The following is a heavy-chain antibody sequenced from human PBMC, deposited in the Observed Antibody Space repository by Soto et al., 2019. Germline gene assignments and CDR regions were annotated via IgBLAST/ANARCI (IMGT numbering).Heavy chain of an antibody. D-gene: IGHD3-10*01. CDR1: GGSISSGDDY. J-gene: IGHJ4*02. CDR2: IYHSGST. V-gene: IGHV4-30-4*01. Sequence: SETLSLTCTVSGGSISSGDDYWSWIRQPPGKGLEWIGYIYHSGSTYYNPSLKSRVTISVDKSKNQFSLKLSSVTAADTAVYYCARDSGTMVRGVSYFDYWGQGTLVTVSS. CDR3: ARDSGTMVRGVSYFDY.